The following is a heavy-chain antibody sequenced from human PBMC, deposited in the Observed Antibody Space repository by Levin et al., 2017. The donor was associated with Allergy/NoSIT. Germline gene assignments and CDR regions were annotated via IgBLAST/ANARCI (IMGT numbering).Heavy chain of an antibody. CDR3: ARQLLNLLIEVPGDAFDM. Sequence: GGSLRLSCAASGFAFSRYNMNWVRQAPGKGLEWVSSISSSSTDIYDAGSVKGRFTISRDNARNSLYLQMNSLRAEDTAVYYCARQLLNLLIEVPGDAFDMWGQGTMVTVSS. D-gene: IGHD5-24*01. CDR2: ISSSSTDI. J-gene: IGHJ3*02. CDR1: GFAFSRYN. V-gene: IGHV3-21*01.